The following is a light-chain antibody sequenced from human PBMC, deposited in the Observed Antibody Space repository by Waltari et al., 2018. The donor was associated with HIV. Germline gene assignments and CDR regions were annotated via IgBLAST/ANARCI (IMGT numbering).Light chain of an antibody. CDR2: GNS. CDR3: QSYDSSLSGYV. CDR1: SPNIGAGYD. V-gene: IGLV1-40*01. Sequence: QSVLTQPPSVSGAPGQRVTISCTGSSPNIGAGYDVHWYQQLPGTAPNLLIYGNSNRPSGVPDRFSGSKSGTSASLAITGLQAEDEADYYCQSYDSSLSGYVFGGGTKLTVL. J-gene: IGLJ2*01.